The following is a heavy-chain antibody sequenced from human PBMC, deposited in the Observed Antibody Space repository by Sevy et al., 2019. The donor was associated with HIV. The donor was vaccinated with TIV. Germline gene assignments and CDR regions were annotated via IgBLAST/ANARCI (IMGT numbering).Heavy chain of an antibody. V-gene: IGHV3-72*01. CDR2: TRNKADSYTT. CDR1: GFTFSDHY. Sequence: GGSLRLSCAASGFTFSDHYMEWVRQAPGKGLEWVGRTRNKADSYTTEYAASVKGRFTISRDDSKNSLYLQINSLKTEETAVYYWATHAGLAVAGRVFDDWGQGTLVTVSS. J-gene: IGHJ4*02. CDR3: ATHAGLAVAGRVFDD. D-gene: IGHD6-13*01.